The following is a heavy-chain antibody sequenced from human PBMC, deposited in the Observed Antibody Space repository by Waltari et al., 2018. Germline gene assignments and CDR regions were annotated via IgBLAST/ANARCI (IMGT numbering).Heavy chain of an antibody. D-gene: IGHD6-19*01. CDR1: GFIFADSG. CDR3: TRDLAVTAYEY. Sequence: EVQLVESGGGLAQPGRSLRLSCTTSGFIFADSGMAWVRQAPGKGLEWVGFITSKAYGSATEHAASVEGRFTISRDDSKSITYLQMNSLKTEDTAMYYCTRDLAVTAYEYWGQGSLVIVSS. CDR2: ITSKAYGSAT. V-gene: IGHV3-49*04. J-gene: IGHJ4*02.